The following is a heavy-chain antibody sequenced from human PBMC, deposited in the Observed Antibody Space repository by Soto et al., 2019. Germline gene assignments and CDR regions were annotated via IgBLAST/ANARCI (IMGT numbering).Heavy chain of an antibody. Sequence: GGSLRLSCSVSGCTFSIYSMHWVRQAPGKGLEYVAVIRHDGANTYYSDSVKGRFIISRDNSNNRLYLQMSSLRLEDTALYYCVRDCWGFDYWGQGTPVTVSS. CDR3: VRDCWGFDY. CDR2: IRHDGANT. J-gene: IGHJ4*02. CDR1: GCTFSIYS. V-gene: IGHV3-64D*06. D-gene: IGHD3-16*01.